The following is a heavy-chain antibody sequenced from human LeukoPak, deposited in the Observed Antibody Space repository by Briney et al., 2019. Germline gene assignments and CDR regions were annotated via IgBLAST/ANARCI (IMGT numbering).Heavy chain of an antibody. Sequence: SETLSLTCTVSGGSISSYYWSWIRQPAGRGLEWIGRIYTSGSTNYNPSLKSRVTMSVDTSKNQFSLKLSSVTAADTAVYYCAREGDDYGDYYFDYWGQGTLVTVSS. CDR1: GGSISSYY. CDR3: AREGDDYGDYYFDY. CDR2: IYTSGST. J-gene: IGHJ4*02. V-gene: IGHV4-4*07. D-gene: IGHD4-17*01.